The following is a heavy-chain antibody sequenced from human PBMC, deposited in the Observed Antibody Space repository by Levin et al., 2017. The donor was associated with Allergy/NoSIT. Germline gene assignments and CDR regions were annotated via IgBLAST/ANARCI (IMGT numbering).Heavy chain of an antibody. CDR2: IIPIFGTA. CDR1: GGTFSSFA. V-gene: IGHV1-69*13. D-gene: IGHD2-15*01. CDR3: ARDIVVAATENWFDP. J-gene: IGHJ5*02. Sequence: SVKVSCKASGGTFSSFAISWVRQAPGQGLEWMGGIIPIFGTANYAQKFQGRVTITADESTSTAYMELSSLRSEDTAVYYCARDIVVAATENWFDPWGQGTLVTVSS.